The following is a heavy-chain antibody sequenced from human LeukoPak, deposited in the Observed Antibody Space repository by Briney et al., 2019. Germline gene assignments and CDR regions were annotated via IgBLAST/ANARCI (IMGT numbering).Heavy chain of an antibody. Sequence: SETLSLTCTVSGGSLSSYYWSWIRQPPGKGLEWIGYIYYSGSTNYNPSLKSRVTISVDTSKNQFSLKLSSVTAADTAVYYCARSAAAGPSRYYYGMDVWGQGTTVTVSS. J-gene: IGHJ6*02. CDR1: GGSLSSYY. CDR3: ARSAAAGPSRYYYGMDV. V-gene: IGHV4-59*01. CDR2: IYYSGST. D-gene: IGHD6-13*01.